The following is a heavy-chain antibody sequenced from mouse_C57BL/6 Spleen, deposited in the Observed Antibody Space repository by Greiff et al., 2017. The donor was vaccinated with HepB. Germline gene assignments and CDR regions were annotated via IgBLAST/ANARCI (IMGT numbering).Heavy chain of an antibody. CDR1: GFTFSSYA. V-gene: IGHV5-4*01. D-gene: IGHD1-1*01. CDR2: ISDGGSYT. CDR3: ARDGGVYYGSSYGYFDV. Sequence: EVQLVESGGGLVKPGGSLKLSCAASGFTFSSYAMSWVRQTPEKRLEWVATISDGGSYTYYPDNVKGRFTISRDNAKNNLYLQMSHLKSEDTAMYYCARDGGVYYGSSYGYFDVWGTGTTVTVSS. J-gene: IGHJ1*03.